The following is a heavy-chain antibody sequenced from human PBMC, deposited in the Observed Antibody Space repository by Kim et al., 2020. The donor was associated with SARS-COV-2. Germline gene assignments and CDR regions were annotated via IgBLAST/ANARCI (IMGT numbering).Heavy chain of an antibody. J-gene: IGHJ4*02. Sequence: GGSLRLSCAASGFTFSSYAMSWVRQAPGKGLEWVSGISARGTTTYYADSVKGRFTISRDNSKNTLYLQMTSLRAEDTAVYYCAKARVGVATAVDSWGQGTLVTVSS. D-gene: IGHD2-21*02. CDR3: AKARVGVATAVDS. CDR1: GFTFSSYA. V-gene: IGHV3-23*01. CDR2: ISARGTTT.